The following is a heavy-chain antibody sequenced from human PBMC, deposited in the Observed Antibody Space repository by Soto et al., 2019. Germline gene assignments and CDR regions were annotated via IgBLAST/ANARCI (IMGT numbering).Heavy chain of an antibody. CDR2: IYYSGST. D-gene: IGHD5-18*01. V-gene: IGHV4-30-4*01. CDR3: ARTGYIYGADAFDI. J-gene: IGHJ3*02. CDR1: GGSISSGDYY. Sequence: PSETLSLTCTVSGGSISSGDYYWSWIRQPPGKGLEWIGYIYYSGSTYYNPSLKSRVTISVDTSKNQFSLKLSSVTAADTAVYYCARTGYIYGADAFDIWGQGTMVTVS.